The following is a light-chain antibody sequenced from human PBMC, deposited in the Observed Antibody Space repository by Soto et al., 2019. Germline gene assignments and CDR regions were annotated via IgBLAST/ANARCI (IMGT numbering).Light chain of an antibody. V-gene: IGKV1-17*01. J-gene: IGKJ1*01. Sequence: DIHMTQSPSSPSASIGDRVTITCRSSQVITNDLGWYQQKPGKAPKRLIYAASTLQSGVPSRFSGSGSGTEFTLTISSLQPEDFETYYCLQHNTYPWTFGQGTKVDIK. CDR1: QVITND. CDR3: LQHNTYPWT. CDR2: AAS.